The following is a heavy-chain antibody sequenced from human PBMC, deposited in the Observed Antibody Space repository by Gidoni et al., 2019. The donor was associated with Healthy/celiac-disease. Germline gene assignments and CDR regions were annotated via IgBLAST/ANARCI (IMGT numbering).Heavy chain of an antibody. D-gene: IGHD5-18*01. CDR1: GFSLSNARMG. Sequence: QVTLKESGPVLVKPTETLTLTCTASGFSLSNARMGVSWIRQPPGKALEWLAHIFSNDEKSYSTSLKSRLTISKDTSKSQVVLTMTNMDPVDTATYYCARIIVGYSYGYSDYWGQGTLVTVSS. J-gene: IGHJ4*02. CDR2: IFSNDEK. V-gene: IGHV2-26*01. CDR3: ARIIVGYSYGYSDY.